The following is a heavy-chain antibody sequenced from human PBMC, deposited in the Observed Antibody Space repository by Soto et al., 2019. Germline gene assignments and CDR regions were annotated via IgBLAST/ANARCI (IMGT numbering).Heavy chain of an antibody. V-gene: IGHV3-23*01. CDR1: GFTFSSYA. D-gene: IGHD4-17*01. J-gene: IGHJ6*02. CDR2: ISGSGGST. Sequence: EVQLLESGGGLVQPGGSLRLSCAASGFTFSSYAMSWVRQAPGKGLEWVSAISGSGGSTYYADSVKGRFTISRDNSKNTLYLQMNSLRAEDTAVYYGAKRRGMTTPPPCHGMDVWGQGTTVTVSS. CDR3: AKRRGMTTPPPCHGMDV.